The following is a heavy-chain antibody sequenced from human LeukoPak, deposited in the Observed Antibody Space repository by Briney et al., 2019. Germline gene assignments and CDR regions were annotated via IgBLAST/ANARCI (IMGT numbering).Heavy chain of an antibody. Sequence: SGTLSLTCVVSGGSISTNWWSWVRQPPGKGLEWIGEIQYSGRTNYNPSLKSRVTTSLDKSKKQFSLNLYSVTAADTAVYYCARDETDFSKVAYWGQGTLVIVSS. CDR3: ARDETDFSKVAY. J-gene: IGHJ4*02. V-gene: IGHV4-4*02. CDR2: IQYSGRT. CDR1: GGSISTNW. D-gene: IGHD4-11*01.